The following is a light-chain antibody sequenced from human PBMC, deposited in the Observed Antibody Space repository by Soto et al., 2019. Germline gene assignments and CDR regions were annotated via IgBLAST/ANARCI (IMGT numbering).Light chain of an antibody. Sequence: EFVLTQSPGTLSLAPGERATLSCSASQTVRNNYLAWYQQKPGQAPRLLIYDASSRATGIPDRFSGGGSGTDFTLTISRLEAEDFAVYYCQQFSSYPLTFGGGTKVDIK. CDR2: DAS. V-gene: IGKV3-20*01. CDR3: QQFSSYPLT. J-gene: IGKJ4*01. CDR1: QTVRNNY.